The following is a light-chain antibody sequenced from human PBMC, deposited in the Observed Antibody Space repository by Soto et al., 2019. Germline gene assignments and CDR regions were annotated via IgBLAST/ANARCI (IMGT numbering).Light chain of an antibody. V-gene: IGLV1-40*01. CDR1: SSNIGAGYD. J-gene: IGLJ3*02. CDR2: GNN. Sequence: QSVLTQPPSVSGAPGQRVTISCTGSSSNIGAGYDVHWYQQLPGTAPKLLIYGNNQRPSGVPDRFSGSKSGTSASLAISGLQSEDEADYYCAAWDDSLRGLVFGGGTKLTVL. CDR3: AAWDDSLRGLV.